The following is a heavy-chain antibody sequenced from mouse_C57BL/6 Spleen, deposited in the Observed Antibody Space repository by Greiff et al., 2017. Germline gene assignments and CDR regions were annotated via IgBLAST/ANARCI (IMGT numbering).Heavy chain of an antibody. V-gene: IGHV1-55*01. J-gene: IGHJ4*01. D-gene: IGHD2-4*01. CDR2: IYPGSGST. CDR3: ARGGYDYAYYYAMDY. Sequence: QVQLQQPGAELVKPGASVKMSCKASGYTFTSYWITWVKQRPGQGLEWIGDIYPGSGSTNYNEKFKSKATLTVDTSSSTAYMQLSSLTSEDSAVYYCARGGYDYAYYYAMDYWGQGTSVTVSS. CDR1: GYTFTSYW.